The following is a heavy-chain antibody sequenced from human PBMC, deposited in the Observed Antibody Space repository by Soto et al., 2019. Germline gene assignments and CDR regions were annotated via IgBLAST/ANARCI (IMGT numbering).Heavy chain of an antibody. D-gene: IGHD3-22*01. CDR3: ARTYDGSGPNSGGYGFDI. J-gene: IGHJ3*02. CDR1: GGSISRSSYY. CDR2: IYYSGST. Sequence: SETLSLTCTVSGGSISRSSYYWGWIRQPPGKGLEWIGSIYYSGSTYYNPSLKSRVSISLATPKNQFSLKLSSVTAADTAVYYCARTYDGSGPNSGGYGFDIWGQGTMVTVSS. V-gene: IGHV4-39*07.